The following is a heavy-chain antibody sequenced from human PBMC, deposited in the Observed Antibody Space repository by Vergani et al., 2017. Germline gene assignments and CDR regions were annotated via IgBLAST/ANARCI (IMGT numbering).Heavy chain of an antibody. CDR2: VYPGGST. J-gene: IGHJ4*02. CDR3: ARGTPFGMFDS. V-gene: IGHV4-61*02. D-gene: IGHD3-3*01. Sequence: QVQLQESGPGRVKPSQTLSLTCSVSGASINSGSYYWSWVRRPAGKELEWIGHVYPGGSTEYNPSLESRVTVSGDSSKNQFSLRLRSLTAADTAVYFCARGTPFGMFDSWGRGILVSVSS. CDR1: GASINSGSYY.